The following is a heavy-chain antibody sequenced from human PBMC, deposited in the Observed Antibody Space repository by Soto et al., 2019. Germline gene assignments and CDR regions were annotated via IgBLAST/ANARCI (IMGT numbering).Heavy chain of an antibody. J-gene: IGHJ6*02. CDR3: ARSVDYGGPENYYYYSRMYV. CDR1: GYTFTSYA. D-gene: IGHD4-17*01. Sequence: GAAVQASCKASGYTFTSYAMHWVRQAPGQRLEWMGWINAGNGNTKYSQKFQGRVTITRDTSASTAYMELSSLRSEDTAVYYCARSVDYGGPENYYYYSRMYVSGQRTTVTVYS. V-gene: IGHV1-3*01. CDR2: INAGNGNT.